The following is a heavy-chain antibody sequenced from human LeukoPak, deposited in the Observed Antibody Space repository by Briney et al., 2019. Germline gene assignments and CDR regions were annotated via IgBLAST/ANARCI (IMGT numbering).Heavy chain of an antibody. CDR3: AKVRVGAVTGTGYFDY. CDR1: GFTFSSYA. Sequence: GGSLRLSCAAYGFTFSSYAMSWVRQAPGKGLEWVSTISGSGVSTYYADSVKGRFTIYRDNSKNTLYLQMISLRAEDTALYYCAKVRVGAVTGTGYFDYWGQGTLVTVSS. J-gene: IGHJ4*02. V-gene: IGHV3-23*01. D-gene: IGHD6-19*01. CDR2: ISGSGVST.